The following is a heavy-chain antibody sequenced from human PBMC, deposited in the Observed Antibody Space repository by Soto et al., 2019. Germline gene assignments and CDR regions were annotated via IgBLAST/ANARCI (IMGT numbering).Heavy chain of an antibody. V-gene: IGHV3-7*01. CDR1: GFTFSSYW. Sequence: EVQLVESGGGLVQPGGSLRLSCAASGFTFSSYWMSWVRQAPGKGLEWVANIKQDGSEKYYVDSVKGRFTISRDNAKNSLYLQSNSRRAEDTAVYYCAREQANWHWYFDLWGRGTLVTVSS. CDR3: AREQANWHWYFDL. J-gene: IGHJ2*01. D-gene: IGHD7-27*01. CDR2: IKQDGSEK.